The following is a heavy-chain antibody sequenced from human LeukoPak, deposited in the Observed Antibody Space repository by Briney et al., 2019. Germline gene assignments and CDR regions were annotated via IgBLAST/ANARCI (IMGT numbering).Heavy chain of an antibody. D-gene: IGHD3-10*01. V-gene: IGHV3-74*01. J-gene: IGHJ3*02. Sequence: GGSLRLSCAASGFTFSSYWMRWVRQVPGKGLVWVSRINSDGSSTSYADSVRGRFTISRDNAKNTLYVQMNSLRAEDTAVYYCSTGSGHAFDIWGRGTMVTVSS. CDR3: STGSGHAFDI. CDR1: GFTFSSYW. CDR2: INSDGSST.